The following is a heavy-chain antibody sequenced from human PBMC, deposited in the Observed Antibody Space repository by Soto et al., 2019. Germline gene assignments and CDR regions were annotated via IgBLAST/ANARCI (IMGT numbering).Heavy chain of an antibody. J-gene: IGHJ4*02. Sequence: EVQLVESGGGLVQPGGSLRLSCAGSGFIFSNYWMHWVRQAPGKGLEWVARIDHDGPTDYADSVRGRFTISRDNAENTLYLQMNSLRPEDTAVYYCVRDSHGDYWRQGTLVTVSS. CDR2: IDHDGPT. CDR1: GFIFSNYW. CDR3: VRDSHGDY. V-gene: IGHV3-74*01.